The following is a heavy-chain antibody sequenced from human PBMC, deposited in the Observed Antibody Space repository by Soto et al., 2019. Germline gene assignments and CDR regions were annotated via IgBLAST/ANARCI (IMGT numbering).Heavy chain of an antibody. Sequence: SLRLSCAASGFTFGTYAMSWVRQAPGKGLEWVSTISGGSTYYADSVKGRFTISRDNSKNTLYVQMNSLRAEDTALYYCATSITSKYTYAFDSWGQGTLVTVSS. CDR1: GFTFGTYA. J-gene: IGHJ4*02. D-gene: IGHD5-18*01. V-gene: IGHV3-23*01. CDR3: ATSITSKYTYAFDS. CDR2: ISGGST.